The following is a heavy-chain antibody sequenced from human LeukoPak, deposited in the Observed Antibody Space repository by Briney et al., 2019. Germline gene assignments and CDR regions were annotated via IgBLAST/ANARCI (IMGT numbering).Heavy chain of an antibody. CDR2: IIPIFGTA. D-gene: IGHD1-26*01. Sequence: GASVKVSCKASGGIFSSYAISWVRQAPGQGLEWMGGIIPIFGTANYAQKFQGRVTITADESTSTAYMELSSLRSEDTAVYYCARENSGSPSYGMDVWGQGTTVTVSS. CDR3: ARENSGSPSYGMDV. V-gene: IGHV1-69*13. CDR1: GGIFSSYA. J-gene: IGHJ6*02.